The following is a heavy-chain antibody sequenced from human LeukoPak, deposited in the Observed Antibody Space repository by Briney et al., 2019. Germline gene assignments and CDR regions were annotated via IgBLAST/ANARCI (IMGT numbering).Heavy chain of an antibody. Sequence: GGSLRPSCAASGFTFGSFAMRWVRQAPGKGLEWVSAITGSGGSTYYADSVKGRFTISRDNSKNTLYLQMNSLRAEDTAVYYCARTGCSSFNCYLDYWGQGTLVTVSS. CDR2: ITGSGGST. V-gene: IGHV3-23*01. CDR3: ARTGCSSFNCYLDY. J-gene: IGHJ4*02. CDR1: GFTFGSFA. D-gene: IGHD2-2*01.